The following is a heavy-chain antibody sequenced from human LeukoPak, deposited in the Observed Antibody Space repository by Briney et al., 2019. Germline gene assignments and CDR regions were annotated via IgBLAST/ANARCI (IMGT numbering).Heavy chain of an antibody. CDR3: ARDRITRGGFDY. D-gene: IGHD1-14*01. Sequence: PGGSLRLSCAASGFTFSSYAMHWVRQAPGKGLEWVAVISYDGSNKYYADSVKGRFTISRDNSKNTLYLQMNSLRAEDTAVYYCARDRITRGGFDYWGQGTLVTVSS. J-gene: IGHJ4*02. CDR2: ISYDGSNK. V-gene: IGHV3-30-3*01. CDR1: GFTFSSYA.